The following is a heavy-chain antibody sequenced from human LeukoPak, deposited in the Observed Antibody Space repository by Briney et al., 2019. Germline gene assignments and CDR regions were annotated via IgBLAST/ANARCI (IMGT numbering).Heavy chain of an antibody. J-gene: IGHJ4*02. CDR2: ISYDGSNK. CDR3: ARGPTYYDILTGYTI. V-gene: IGHV3-30-3*01. Sequence: PGGSLRLSCAASGFTFSNYTIHWVRQAPGKGLEWVADISYDGSNKYYADSVKGRFTISRDNSKNTLYLQMNSLRTEDTAVYYCARGPTYYDILTGYTIWGQGTLVTVSS. CDR1: GFTFSNYT. D-gene: IGHD3-9*01.